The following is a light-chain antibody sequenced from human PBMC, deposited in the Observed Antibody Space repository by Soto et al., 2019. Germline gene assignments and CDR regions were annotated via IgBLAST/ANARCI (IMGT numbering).Light chain of an antibody. CDR1: SSDVGSYNL. Sequence: QSALTQPASVTGSLGQSITISCSGTSSDVGSYNLISWYQQHPGKAPKVMIYEASKRPSGISDRFSGSKSGNTASLTISGLQAEDEGDYSCCSYAGGSLYVFGNGTKVTVL. CDR2: EAS. J-gene: IGLJ1*01. CDR3: CSYAGGSLYV. V-gene: IGLV2-23*01.